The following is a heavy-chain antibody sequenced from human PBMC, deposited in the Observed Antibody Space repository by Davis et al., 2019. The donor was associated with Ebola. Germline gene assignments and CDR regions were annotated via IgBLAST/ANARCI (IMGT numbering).Heavy chain of an antibody. D-gene: IGHD3-10*01. CDR1: GFTVSSNY. Sequence: ESLKISCAASGFTVSSNYMSWVRQPPGKGLEWIGEINHSGSTNYNPSLKSRVTISVDTSKNQFSLKLSSVTAADTAVYYCARSRLRVWFGEFFDYWGQGTLVTVSS. J-gene: IGHJ4*02. CDR2: INHSGST. V-gene: IGHV4-34*01. CDR3: ARSRLRVWFGEFFDY.